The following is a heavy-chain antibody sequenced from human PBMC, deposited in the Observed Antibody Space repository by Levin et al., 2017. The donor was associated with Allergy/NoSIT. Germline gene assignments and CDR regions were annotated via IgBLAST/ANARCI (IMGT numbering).Heavy chain of an antibody. Sequence: PGESLKISCAASGFRFDEYATHWVRQAPGKGLEWVSAISWATGRIGYADSVKGRFTVSIDRAKNSVYLQMNSLTNDDTAFYYCAKDKAGDLDSWGQGSLVTVSS. J-gene: IGHJ5*02. D-gene: IGHD7-27*01. V-gene: IGHV3-9*01. CDR1: GFRFDEYA. CDR2: ISWATGRI. CDR3: AKDKAGDLDS.